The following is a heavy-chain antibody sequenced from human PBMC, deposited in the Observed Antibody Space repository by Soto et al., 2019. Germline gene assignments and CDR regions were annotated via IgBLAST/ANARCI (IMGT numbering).Heavy chain of an antibody. V-gene: IGHV3-23*01. Sequence: PGGSLRLSCAASGFTFSTYGMSWVRQAPGKGLEWVSTFGSTGNTYYADSVKGRFTISRDNSKNTMYVQMNSLRAADTAVYYCAKRGILPGHRYFLDSWGQGTRVTVAS. J-gene: IGHJ4*02. CDR2: FGSTGNT. D-gene: IGHD3-9*01. CDR3: AKRGILPGHRYFLDS. CDR1: GFTFSTYG.